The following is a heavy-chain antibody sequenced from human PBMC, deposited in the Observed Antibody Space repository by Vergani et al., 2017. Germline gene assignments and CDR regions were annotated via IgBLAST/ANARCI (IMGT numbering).Heavy chain of an antibody. CDR1: GFTFDDYA. J-gene: IGHJ6*02. V-gene: IGHV3-9*01. Sequence: EVQLVESGGGLVQPGRSLRLSCAASGFTFDDYAMPWVRQAPGKGLEWVSGISWNSGSIGYADSVKGGFTISRDNAKNSLYLQMNSLSAGDTAVYYCAKANPRNSGYDYLYYYHAMDVWGQGTTVTVSS. D-gene: IGHD5-12*01. CDR2: ISWNSGSI. CDR3: AKANPRNSGYDYLYYYHAMDV.